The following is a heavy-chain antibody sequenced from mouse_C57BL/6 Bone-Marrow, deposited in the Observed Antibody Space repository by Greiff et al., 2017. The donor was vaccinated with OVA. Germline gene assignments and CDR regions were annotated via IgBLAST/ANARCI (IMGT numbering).Heavy chain of an antibody. CDR1: GYTFTSSW. V-gene: IGHV1-69*01. J-gene: IGHJ2*01. Sequence: QVQLKQPGAELVMPGASVKLSCKASGYTFTSSWMHWVKQRPGQGLEWIGEIDPSDSYTNYNQKFKGKSTLTVDKSSSTAYMQLSSLTSEDSAVYYCARWDDYDPYFDYWGQGTTLTVSS. CDR3: ARWDDYDPYFDY. D-gene: IGHD2-4*01. CDR2: IDPSDSYT.